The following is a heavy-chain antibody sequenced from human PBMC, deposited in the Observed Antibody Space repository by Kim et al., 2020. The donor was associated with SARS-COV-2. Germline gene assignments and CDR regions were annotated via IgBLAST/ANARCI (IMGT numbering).Heavy chain of an antibody. D-gene: IGHD3-10*01. V-gene: IGHV4-59*13. CDR2: IYYSGST. CDR1: GGSISSYY. CDR3: ARETYYYGSGSYYEGGLHY. Sequence: SETLSLTCTVSGGSISSYYWSWIRQPPGKGLEWIGYIYYSGSTNYNPSLKSRVTISVDTSKNQFSLKLSSVTAADTAVYYCARETYYYGSGSYYEGGLHYWGQGTLVTVSS. J-gene: IGHJ4*02.